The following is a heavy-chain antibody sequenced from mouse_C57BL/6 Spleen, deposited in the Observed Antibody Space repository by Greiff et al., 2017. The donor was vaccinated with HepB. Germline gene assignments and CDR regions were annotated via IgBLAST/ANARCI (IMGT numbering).Heavy chain of an antibody. V-gene: IGHV1-42*01. D-gene: IGHD2-3*01. CDR1: GYSFTGYY. CDR3: AREKGYDDLAMDY. CDR2: INPSTGGT. J-gene: IGHJ4*01. Sequence: EVQLQQSGPELVKPGASVKISCKASGYSFTGYYMNWVKQSPEKSLEWIGEINPSTGGTTYNQKFKAKATLTVDKSSSTAYMQLKSLTSEDSAVYYCAREKGYDDLAMDYWGQGTSVTVSS.